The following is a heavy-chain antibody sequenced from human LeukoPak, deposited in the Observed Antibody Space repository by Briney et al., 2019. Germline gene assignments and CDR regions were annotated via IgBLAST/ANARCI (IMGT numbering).Heavy chain of an antibody. V-gene: IGHV3-30*04. CDR3: VREGDADWFDY. J-gene: IGHJ4*02. CDR1: GFTFSSYA. Sequence: GGSLRLSCAASGFTFSSYAMHWVRQAPGKGLEWVAVISYDGSNKYYADSVKGRFTISRDNSKNTLYLQMNSLRAEDTAVYYCVREGDADWFDYWGQGTLVTVSS. CDR2: ISYDGSNK. D-gene: IGHD3/OR15-3a*01.